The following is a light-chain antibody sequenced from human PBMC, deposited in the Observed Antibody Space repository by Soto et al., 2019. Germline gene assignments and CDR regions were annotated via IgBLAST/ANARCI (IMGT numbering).Light chain of an antibody. Sequence: EIVMTQSPATLSVSPGARATLSCRASQSVSSNLAWYQQKPGQATRLLIYGASTRATGIPARFGGSGSGTEFTLTNSSLQSEDFAVYYCQQYNNWTGTFGQGTKVEIK. V-gene: IGKV3-15*01. CDR3: QQYNNWTGT. J-gene: IGKJ1*01. CDR1: QSVSSN. CDR2: GAS.